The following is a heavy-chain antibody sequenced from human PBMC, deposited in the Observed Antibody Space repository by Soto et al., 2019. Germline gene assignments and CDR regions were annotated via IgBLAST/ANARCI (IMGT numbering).Heavy chain of an antibody. J-gene: IGHJ6*03. CDR3: ARDGYSSGWYGYYYYYYMDV. Sequence: GASVKVSCKASGYTFTSYAMPWVRQAPGQRLEWMGWINAGNGNTKYSQKFQGRVTITRDTSASTAYMELSSLRSEDTAVYYCARDGYSSGWYGYYYYYYMDVWGKGTTVTVSS. CDR2: INAGNGNT. CDR1: GYTFTSYA. V-gene: IGHV1-3*01. D-gene: IGHD6-19*01.